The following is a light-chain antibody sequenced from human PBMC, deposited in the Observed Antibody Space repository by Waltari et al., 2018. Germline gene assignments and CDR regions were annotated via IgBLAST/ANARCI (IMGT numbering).Light chain of an antibody. CDR3: QQYATAVT. J-gene: IGKJ4*01. CDR2: GAS. Sequence: VLTQSPATLSLTPGESATLFCRANHDFQSRYVAWYQQRPGQAPRLLIHGASSRAAGVPDRFSGSGSGTEFTLTITSLETEDFAVYFCQQYATAVTFGGGTKVEMK. CDR1: HDFQSRY. V-gene: IGKV3-20*01.